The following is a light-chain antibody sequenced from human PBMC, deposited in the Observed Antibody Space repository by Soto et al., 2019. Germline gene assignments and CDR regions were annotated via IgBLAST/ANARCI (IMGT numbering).Light chain of an antibody. CDR3: QQYNSYPWT. J-gene: IGKJ1*01. V-gene: IGKV1-5*03. CDR1: QTISSW. Sequence: DIQMTQSPSTLSGSVGDRITITCRASQTISSWLAWYQQKPGEAPKLLIYKASSLESGVPSRFSGSGSGTEFTLTISSLQPDDFATYYCQQYNSYPWTVGQGTKVDIK. CDR2: KAS.